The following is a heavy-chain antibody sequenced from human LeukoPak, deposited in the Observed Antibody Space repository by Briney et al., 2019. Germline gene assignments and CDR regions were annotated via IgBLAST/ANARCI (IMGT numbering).Heavy chain of an antibody. V-gene: IGHV3-30-3*01. D-gene: IGHD3-10*01. CDR2: ISDDGSRQ. Sequence: GRSLRLSCAATGFTFSNYAIHWDRQAPGKGLEWVAFISDDGSRQHYADSVKGRFTISRDNSKNTLNLQMYSLRAEDTAVYYCVKDRTGTYTLDYWGQGTLVTVSS. J-gene: IGHJ4*02. CDR3: VKDRTGTYTLDY. CDR1: GFTFSNYA.